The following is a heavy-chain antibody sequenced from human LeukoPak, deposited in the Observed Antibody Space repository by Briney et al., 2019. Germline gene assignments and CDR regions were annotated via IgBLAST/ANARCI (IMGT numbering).Heavy chain of an antibody. CDR1: GYSISSGYY. CDR3: ARVGGYYDSSGYFDY. D-gene: IGHD3-22*01. V-gene: IGHV4-38-2*02. CDR2: IYHSGST. J-gene: IGHJ4*02. Sequence: SETLSLTCTVSGYSISSGYYWGWIRQPPGKGLEWIGSIYHSGSTYYNPSLKSRVTISVDTSKNQFSLKLSSVTAADTAVYYCARVGGYYDSSGYFDYWGQGTLVTVSS.